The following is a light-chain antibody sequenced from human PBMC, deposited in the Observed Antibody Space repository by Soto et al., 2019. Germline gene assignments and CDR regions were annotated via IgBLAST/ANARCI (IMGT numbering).Light chain of an antibody. CDR2: DVS. V-gene: IGLV2-14*01. J-gene: IGLJ2*01. Sequence: QSALTQPASVSGSPGQSITISCTGTSSDVGGYNYVSWYQQHPGKAPKLMIYDVSNRPSGVSNCFSGSKSGNTASLTISGLQAEDEADYYCSSYTSSSLVVFGGGTKLTVL. CDR3: SSYTSSSLVV. CDR1: SSDVGGYNY.